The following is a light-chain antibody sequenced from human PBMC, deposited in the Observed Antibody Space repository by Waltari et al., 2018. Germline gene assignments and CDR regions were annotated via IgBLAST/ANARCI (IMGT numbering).Light chain of an antibody. CDR2: GAS. CDR1: QSVSSN. V-gene: IGKV3-15*01. CDR3: MQALQTPFT. Sequence: EIVMTQSPATLSVSPGERATLSCRASQSVSSNLAGYQQKPGQAPRLLIYGASTRATGIPARFSGSGSGTDFTLKISRVEAEDVGVYYCMQALQTPFTFGPGTKVDIK. J-gene: IGKJ3*01.